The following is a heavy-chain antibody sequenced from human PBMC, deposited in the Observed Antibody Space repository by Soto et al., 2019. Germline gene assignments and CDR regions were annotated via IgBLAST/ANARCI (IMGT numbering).Heavy chain of an antibody. CDR1: GFTFSSYW. CDR2: IKQDGSEK. J-gene: IGHJ5*02. CDR3: ASVAAAGSAGWFDP. D-gene: IGHD6-13*01. Sequence: EVQLVESGGGLVQPGGSLRLSCAASGFTFSSYWMSWVRQAPGKGLEWVANIKQDGSEKYYVYSVKGRFTISRDNAKNSLYLQMNSPRAEDTAVYYCASVAAAGSAGWFDPWGQGTLVTVSS. V-gene: IGHV3-7*03.